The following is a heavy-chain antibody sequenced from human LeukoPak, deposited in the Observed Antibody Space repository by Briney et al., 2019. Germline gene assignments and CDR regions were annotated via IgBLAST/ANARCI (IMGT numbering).Heavy chain of an antibody. V-gene: IGHV2-70*11. D-gene: IGHD6-19*01. Sequence: GPTGVNPTQTLTLTCTFSGFSLSTTGMCVTWFRQPPGKALEWLARIDWDDDKYYSTSLKTRLTISKDTSKDQVVLTLTNMDPVDTATYYCTRISPWPKRRAVACGVWAQGTLVTVSS. CDR2: IDWDDDK. CDR1: GFSLSTTGMC. J-gene: IGHJ4*02. CDR3: TRISPWPKRRAVACGV.